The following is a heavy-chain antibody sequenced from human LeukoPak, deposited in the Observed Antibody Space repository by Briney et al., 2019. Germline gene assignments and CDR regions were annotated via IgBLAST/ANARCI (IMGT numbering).Heavy chain of an antibody. V-gene: IGHV4-61*02. CDR2: IYTSGST. CDR1: GGSISSGDYY. J-gene: IGHJ3*02. Sequence: SETLSLTCTVSGGSISSGDYYWSWIRQPAGKGLEWIGRIYTSGSTNYNPSLKSRVTMSVDTSKNQFSLKLSSVTAADTAVYYCARDEASYYYDSSGYPPGAFDIWGQGTMVTVS. CDR3: ARDEASYYYDSSGYPPGAFDI. D-gene: IGHD3-22*01.